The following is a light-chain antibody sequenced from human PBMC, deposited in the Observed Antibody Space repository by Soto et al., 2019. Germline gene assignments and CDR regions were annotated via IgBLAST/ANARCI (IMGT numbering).Light chain of an antibody. CDR1: QSVSSTY. CDR2: GAS. V-gene: IGKV3-20*01. CDR3: QQYERSPTT. Sequence: EIVLTQSPGTLSLSPGESATHSCRASQSVSSTYLAWYQQRPGQAPSLLIYGASRRATGIPDRFSGSGSGTDFTLTISRLEPEDFAVYYCQQYERSPTTFGGGTKVEIK. J-gene: IGKJ4*01.